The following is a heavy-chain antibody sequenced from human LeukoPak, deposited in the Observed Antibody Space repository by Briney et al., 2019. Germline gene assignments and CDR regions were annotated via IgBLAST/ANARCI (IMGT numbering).Heavy chain of an antibody. CDR2: ISSSDSPI. D-gene: IGHD6-6*01. CDR3: ARGEWSSSPFDY. Sequence: TGGSLRLSCAASGFTFGDYYMSWIRQAPGKGLEWVSYISSSDSPIYYADSVKGRFTISRDNAKNSLFLQMNSLRAEDTAVYYCARGEWSSSPFDYWGQGTLVTVSS. CDR1: GFTFGDYY. V-gene: IGHV3-11*04. J-gene: IGHJ4*02.